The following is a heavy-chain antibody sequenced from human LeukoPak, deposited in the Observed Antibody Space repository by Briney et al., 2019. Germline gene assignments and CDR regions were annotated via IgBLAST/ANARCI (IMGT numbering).Heavy chain of an antibody. CDR3: ALLGYCSSTSCYAGDGFDP. J-gene: IGHJ5*02. V-gene: IGHV3-53*01. CDR1: GFTVSSNY. Sequence: GGSLRLSCAASGFTVSSNYMSWVRQAPGKGLEWVSVIYSDSTTYYADSVKGRFTISRDNSKNTLYLQMNSLRAEDTAVYYCALLGYCSSTSCYAGDGFDPWGQGTLVTVSS. D-gene: IGHD2-2*01. CDR2: IYSDSTT.